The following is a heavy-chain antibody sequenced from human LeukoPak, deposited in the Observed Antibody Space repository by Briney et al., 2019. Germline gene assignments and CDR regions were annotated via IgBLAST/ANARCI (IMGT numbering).Heavy chain of an antibody. Sequence: VGSLRLSCAASGFTFSSYVMSWVRQAPGKGLEWVSAISGSGGGTYYADSVKGRFTISRDNSKNTLYLQTNSLRAEDTAVYYCARRGAAGTYYFDYWGQGTLVTVSS. J-gene: IGHJ4*02. CDR1: GFTFSSYV. V-gene: IGHV3-23*01. D-gene: IGHD6-13*01. CDR2: ISGSGGGT. CDR3: ARRGAAGTYYFDY.